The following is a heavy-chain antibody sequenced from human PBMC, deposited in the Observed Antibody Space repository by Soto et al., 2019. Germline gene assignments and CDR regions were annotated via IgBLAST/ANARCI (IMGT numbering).Heavy chain of an antibody. Sequence: QVQLQESGPGLVNPSETLSLTCTVSSDPVSTERGWSGVRKPPGRGREWMGEIYHGGSSHYSPSLKSRVIISQDKSKNQCSLKLSSVTAADTAVYYCAKGGGHCSDGVCYAFEVWGQGTMVAVSS. V-gene: IGHV4-4*02. J-gene: IGHJ3*01. D-gene: IGHD2-8*01. CDR3: AKGGGHCSDGVCYAFEV. CDR1: SDPVSTERG. CDR2: IYHGGSS.